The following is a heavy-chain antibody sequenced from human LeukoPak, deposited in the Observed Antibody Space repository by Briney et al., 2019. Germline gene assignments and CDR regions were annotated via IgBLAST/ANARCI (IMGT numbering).Heavy chain of an antibody. J-gene: IGHJ6*02. Sequence: ASVKVSCKASGYTFTSYYMHWVRQAPGQGLEWMGWINPNSGGTNYAQKFQGWVTMTRDTSISTAYMELSRLRSDDTAVYYCAREGTERHGMDVWGQGTTVTVSS. D-gene: IGHD1-1*01. CDR3: AREGTERHGMDV. CDR1: GYTFTSYY. V-gene: IGHV1-2*04. CDR2: INPNSGGT.